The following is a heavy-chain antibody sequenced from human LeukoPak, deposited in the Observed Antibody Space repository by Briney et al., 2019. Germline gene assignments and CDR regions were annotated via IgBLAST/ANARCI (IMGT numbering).Heavy chain of an antibody. Sequence: ASVKVSCKASGYTFTSYDINWVRQATGQGLEWMGWMNPNSGNTGYAQKFQGIVTITRNTSISPAYTELSSLRSEDTAVYYCARGSAYCSGGSCYPLTYFDSWGQGTLVTVSS. CDR2: MNPNSGNT. V-gene: IGHV1-8*03. CDR3: ARGSAYCSGGSCYPLTYFDS. D-gene: IGHD2-15*01. CDR1: GYTFTSYD. J-gene: IGHJ4*02.